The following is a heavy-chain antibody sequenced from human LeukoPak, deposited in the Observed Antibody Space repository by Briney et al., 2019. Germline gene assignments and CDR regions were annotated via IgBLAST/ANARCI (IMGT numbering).Heavy chain of an antibody. CDR2: IIPIFGTA. J-gene: IGHJ4*02. CDR1: GATFSRYA. CDR3: ARAYSGYDFFDY. D-gene: IGHD5-12*01. Sequence: SVKVSCKASGATFSRYAISWVRRAPGQGLEWMGGIIPIFGTANYAQKFQGGVTITADESTSTAYMEVSSLRSEDTAVYYCARAYSGYDFFDYWGQGILVTVSS. V-gene: IGHV1-69*13.